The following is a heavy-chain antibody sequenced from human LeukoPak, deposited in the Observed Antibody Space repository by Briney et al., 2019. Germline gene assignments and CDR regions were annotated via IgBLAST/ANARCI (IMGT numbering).Heavy chain of an antibody. CDR3: AKAGPILRYFDFRYYFDY. Sequence: GGSLRLSCAASGFTFSSYAMSWVRQAPGKGLEWVSAISVSGGSTYYADSVKGRFTFPRDNPKNTLDLQMNSLRAEDTAVYYCAKAGPILRYFDFRYYFDYWGQGTLVTVSS. D-gene: IGHD3-9*01. CDR1: GFTFSSYA. V-gene: IGHV3-23*01. CDR2: ISVSGGST. J-gene: IGHJ4*02.